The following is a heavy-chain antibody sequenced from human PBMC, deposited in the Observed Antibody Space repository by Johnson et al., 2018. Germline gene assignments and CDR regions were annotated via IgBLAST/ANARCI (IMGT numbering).Heavy chain of an antibody. J-gene: IGHJ6*02. D-gene: IGHD4-17*01. CDR3: AKSYGDYGLGYGMDV. Sequence: VQLVESGGGLVQPGRSLRLSCAASGFTFDDYAMYWVRQAPGRGLEWVSGISWNSGDIGYADSVKGRFTISRDNAKNSLYLQMNSLRVEDTALYYCAKSYGDYGLGYGMDVWGQGTTVTVSS. CDR2: ISWNSGDI. CDR1: GFTFDDYA. V-gene: IGHV3-9*01.